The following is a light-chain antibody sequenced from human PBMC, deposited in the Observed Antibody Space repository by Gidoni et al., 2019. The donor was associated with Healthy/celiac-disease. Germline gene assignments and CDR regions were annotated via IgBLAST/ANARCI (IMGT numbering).Light chain of an antibody. V-gene: IGKV3-11*01. CDR2: DAS. CDR1: QSVSSY. Sequence: DIVLTQSPATLSLSPGERATISCRASQSVSSYLAWYQQKPGQAPRLLIYDASNRATGIPARFSGSGSGTDFTLTISSLDPEDFAVYYCQQRSNWPLTFGGGTKVEIK. J-gene: IGKJ4*01. CDR3: QQRSNWPLT.